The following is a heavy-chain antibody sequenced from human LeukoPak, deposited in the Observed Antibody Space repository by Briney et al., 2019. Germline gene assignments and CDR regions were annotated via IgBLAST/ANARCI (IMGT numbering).Heavy chain of an antibody. CDR2: INHSGST. J-gene: IGHJ4*02. D-gene: IGHD6-19*01. CDR1: GGSFSGYY. Sequence: SETLSLTCAVYGGSFSGYYWSWIRQPPGKGLEWIGEINHSGSTNYNPSLKSRVTISVDTSKNQFSLKLSSVTAADTAVYYCARGISQWLVRYFDYWGQGTLVTVSS. CDR3: ARGISQWLVRYFDY. V-gene: IGHV4-34*01.